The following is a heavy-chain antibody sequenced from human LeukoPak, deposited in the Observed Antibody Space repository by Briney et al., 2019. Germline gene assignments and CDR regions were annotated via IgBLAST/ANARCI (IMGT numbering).Heavy chain of an antibody. CDR2: IYYSGST. J-gene: IGHJ4*02. V-gene: IGHV4-39*07. CDR3: ARGRRLNDY. Sequence: PSETLSLTCTVSGGSISSSSYYWGWIRQPPGKGLEWIGSIYYSGSTYYNPSLKSRVTISVDTSKNQFSLKLSSVTAADTAVYYCARGRRLNDYWGQGTLVTVSS. CDR1: GGSISSSSYY.